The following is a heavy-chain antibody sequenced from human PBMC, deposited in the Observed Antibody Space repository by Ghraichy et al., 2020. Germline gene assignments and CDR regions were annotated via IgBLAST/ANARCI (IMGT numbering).Heavy chain of an antibody. Sequence: SETLSLTCAVSGGSISSGGYSWSWIRQPPGKGLEWIGYIYHSGSTYYNPSLKSRVTISVDRSKNQFSLKLSSVTAADTAVYYCASGGQLHDYYGMDVWGQGTTVTVSS. V-gene: IGHV4-30-2*01. CDR1: GGSISSGGYS. J-gene: IGHJ6*02. CDR3: ASGGQLHDYYGMDV. CDR2: IYHSGST. D-gene: IGHD6-6*01.